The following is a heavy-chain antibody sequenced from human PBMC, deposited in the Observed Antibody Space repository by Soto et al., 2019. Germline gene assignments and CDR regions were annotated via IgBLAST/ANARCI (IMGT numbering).Heavy chain of an antibody. CDR3: ARVGANDFWSGPTQYYFDY. V-gene: IGHV4-59*01. D-gene: IGHD3-3*01. J-gene: IGHJ4*02. CDR1: GGSISSYY. Sequence: PSETLSLTCTVSGGSISSYYWSWIRQPPGKGLEWIGYIYYSGSTNYNPSLKSRVTISVDTSKNQFSLKLSSVTAADTAVYYCARVGANDFWSGPTQYYFDYWGQGTLVTVS. CDR2: IYYSGST.